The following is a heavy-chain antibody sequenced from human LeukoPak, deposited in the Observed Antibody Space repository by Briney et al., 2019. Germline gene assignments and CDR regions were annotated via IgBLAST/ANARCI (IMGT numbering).Heavy chain of an antibody. Sequence: GGSLRLSCAASGFTFSSYMSWVRQAPGKGLEWVSVISSGGSTYYADSVKGRFTISRDNSKNTLYLQMNSLRAEDTAVYYCAREGPSSGWYVVDYWGQGTLVTVSS. CDR1: GFTFSSY. CDR2: ISSGGST. CDR3: AREGPSSGWYVVDY. D-gene: IGHD6-19*01. J-gene: IGHJ4*02. V-gene: IGHV3-53*01.